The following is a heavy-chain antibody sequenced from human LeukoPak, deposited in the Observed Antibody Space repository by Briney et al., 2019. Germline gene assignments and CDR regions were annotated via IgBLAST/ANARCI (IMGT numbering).Heavy chain of an antibody. D-gene: IGHD4-17*01. CDR2: IWYDGSNK. V-gene: IGHV3-33*01. J-gene: IGHJ4*02. CDR1: GFTFSSYG. CDR3: ARDRYGDFDY. Sequence: PGSSLRLSCAASGFTFSSYGMHWRRQAPGKGLEGGAVIWYDGSNKYYADSVKGRFTISRDNSKTTLYLKMNSLRAEDTAVYYCARDRYGDFDYWGQGTLVTVSS.